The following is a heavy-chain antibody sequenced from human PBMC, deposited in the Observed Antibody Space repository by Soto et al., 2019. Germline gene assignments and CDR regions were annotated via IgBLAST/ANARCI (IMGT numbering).Heavy chain of an antibody. CDR1: GDTDTNYV. D-gene: IGHD3-16*02. Sequence: ASVKVSCKASGDTDTNYVISWVRQAPGQGLEWMGGIFPKFGTTYSAQKLQDRLTITADESTSTVYMQLSSLRLDDTAVYYCEAEMTFGKLSVVWGQGTTVTVSS. V-gene: IGHV1-69*13. CDR2: IFPKFGTT. J-gene: IGHJ6*02. CDR3: EAEMTFGKLSVV.